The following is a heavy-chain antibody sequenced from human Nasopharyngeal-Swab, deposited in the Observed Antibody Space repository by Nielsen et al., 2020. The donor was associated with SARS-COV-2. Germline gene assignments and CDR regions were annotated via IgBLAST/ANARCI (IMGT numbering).Heavy chain of an antibody. J-gene: IGHJ4*02. D-gene: IGHD3-22*01. CDR2: ISYDGSNK. Sequence: VRQMPGKGLEWVAVISYDGSNKYYADSVKGRFTISRDNSKNTLYLQMNSLRAEDTAVYYCARDPNHYDSSGYPQYYFDYWGQGTLVTVSS. V-gene: IGHV3-30*04. CDR3: ARDPNHYDSSGYPQYYFDY.